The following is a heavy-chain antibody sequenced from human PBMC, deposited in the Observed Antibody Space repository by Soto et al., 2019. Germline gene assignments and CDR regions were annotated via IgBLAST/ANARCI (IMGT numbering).Heavy chain of an antibody. CDR2: ISWNSGSI. J-gene: IGHJ4*02. Sequence: PGGSLRLSCAASGFTFDDYAMHWVRQAPGKGLEWVSGISWNSGSIGYADSVKGRFTISRDNAKDSLYLQMNSLRAEDTALYYCAKDTDLNTLTDYFDYWGQGTLVTVSS. D-gene: IGHD3-9*01. CDR1: GFTFDDYA. V-gene: IGHV3-9*01. CDR3: AKDTDLNTLTDYFDY.